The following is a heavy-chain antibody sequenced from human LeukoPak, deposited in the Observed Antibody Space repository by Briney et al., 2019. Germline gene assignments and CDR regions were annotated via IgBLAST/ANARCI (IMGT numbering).Heavy chain of an antibody. J-gene: IGHJ4*02. CDR2: ISGSGGST. Sequence: GGSLRLSCAASGFTFSSYAMSWVRQAPGKGLEWVSAISGSGGSTYYADSVKGRFTISRDNSKNTLYLQMNSLRAEDTAMYYCIRNHDNSGYYFDYWGQGTLVTVSS. D-gene: IGHD3-22*01. CDR3: IRNHDNSGYYFDY. CDR1: GFTFSSYA. V-gene: IGHV3-23*01.